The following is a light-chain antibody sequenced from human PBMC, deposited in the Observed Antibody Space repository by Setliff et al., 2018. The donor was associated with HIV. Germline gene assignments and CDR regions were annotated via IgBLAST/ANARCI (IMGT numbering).Light chain of an antibody. J-gene: IGLJ3*02. CDR2: EAT. V-gene: IGLV2-23*01. CDR1: SSDVGGYNY. Sequence: QSVLTQPASVSGSPGQSITISCTGTSSDVGGYNYVSWYQQHPGKAPQLVIYEATKRPSGVSSRFSGSKSGNTASLTISGLQAEDEADYYCCSSAGSSWMFGGGTKVTVL. CDR3: CSSAGSSWM.